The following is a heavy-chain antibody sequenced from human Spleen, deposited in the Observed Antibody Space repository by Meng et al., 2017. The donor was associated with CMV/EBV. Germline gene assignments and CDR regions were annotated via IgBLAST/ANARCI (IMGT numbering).Heavy chain of an antibody. CDR3: ASALRGYCSGGSCYTYYFDY. D-gene: IGHD2-15*01. CDR2: IYYSGST. CDR1: GGSISSSSYY. Sequence: ESLKISCTVSGGSISSSSYYWGWIRQPPGKGLEWIGSIYYSGSTYYNPSLKSRVTISVDTSKNQFSLKLSSVTAAATAVYYCASALRGYCSGGSCYTYYFDYWGQGTLVTVSS. J-gene: IGHJ4*02. V-gene: IGHV4-39*07.